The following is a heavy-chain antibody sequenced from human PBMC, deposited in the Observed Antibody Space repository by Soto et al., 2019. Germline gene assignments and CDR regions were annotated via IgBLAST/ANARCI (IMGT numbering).Heavy chain of an antibody. CDR3: ARVGYYGSGNYGGLDY. V-gene: IGHV3-64*01. J-gene: IGHJ4*02. CDR2: ITNSGGST. CDR1: GFTFSSYA. D-gene: IGHD3-10*01. Sequence: EVQLVESGGGLVQPGGSLRLSCAASGFTFSSYAMHWVRQAPGKGLEYVSAITNSGGSTFYANSVKGRFTISRDNSKNTLYLQMGSLRAEDMAVYYCARVGYYGSGNYGGLDYWGQGTLVTVSS.